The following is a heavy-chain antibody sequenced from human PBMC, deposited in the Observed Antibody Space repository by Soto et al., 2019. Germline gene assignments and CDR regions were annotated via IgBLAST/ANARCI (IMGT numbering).Heavy chain of an antibody. Sequence: ASVKVSCKASGGTFSSYAISWVRQAPGQGLEWMGGIIPIFGTANYAQKFQGRVTITADESTSTAYMELSSLRSEDTAVYYCARDLSGDYGALDTWGQGTMVTVS. J-gene: IGHJ3*02. V-gene: IGHV1-69*13. CDR3: ARDLSGDYGALDT. D-gene: IGHD4-17*01. CDR1: GGTFSSYA. CDR2: IIPIFGTA.